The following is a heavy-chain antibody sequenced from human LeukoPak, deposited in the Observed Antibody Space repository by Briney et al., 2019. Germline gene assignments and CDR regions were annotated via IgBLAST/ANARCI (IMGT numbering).Heavy chain of an antibody. D-gene: IGHD2-2*01. CDR3: AGRYCSSTSCGYY. V-gene: IGHV3-74*01. J-gene: IGHJ4*02. Sequence: PGGSLRLSCAASGFTVSSNYMSWVRQAPGKGLVWVSRINSDGSSTSYADSVKGRFTISRDNAKNTLYLQMNSLRAEDTAVYYCAGRYCSSTSCGYYWGQGTLVTVSS. CDR2: INSDGSST. CDR1: GFTVSSNY.